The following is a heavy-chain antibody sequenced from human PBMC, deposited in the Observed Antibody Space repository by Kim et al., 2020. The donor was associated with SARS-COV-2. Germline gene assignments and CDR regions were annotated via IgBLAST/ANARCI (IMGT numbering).Heavy chain of an antibody. J-gene: IGHJ4*02. CDR3: ASRVI. CDR2: INEDGSQR. Sequence: GGSLRLSCEASGFTFNNYWMSWVRQAPGKGLEWVANINEDGSQRNYVGSVRGRFTISRDNAKNSVYLQMHSLRPEDTAIYYCASRVIGGQGTLVTVYS. D-gene: IGHD3-10*01. V-gene: IGHV3-7*01. CDR1: GFTFNNYW.